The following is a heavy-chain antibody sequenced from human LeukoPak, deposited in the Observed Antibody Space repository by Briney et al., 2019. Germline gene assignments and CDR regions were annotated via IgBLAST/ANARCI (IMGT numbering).Heavy chain of an antibody. CDR3: AKVTSPYYYYMDV. Sequence: GGSLRLSCAASGFTFSSYGMHWVRQAPGKGLEWVAFIRYDGSNKYYADSVKGRFTISRDNSKNTLYLQMNSLRGEETAVYYCAKVTSPYYYYMDVLGKGTTVTVSS. CDR2: IRYDGSNK. J-gene: IGHJ6*03. V-gene: IGHV3-30*02. CDR1: GFTFSSYG.